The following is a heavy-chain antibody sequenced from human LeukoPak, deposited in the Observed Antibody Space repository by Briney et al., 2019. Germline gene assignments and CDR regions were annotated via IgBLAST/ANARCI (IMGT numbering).Heavy chain of an antibody. V-gene: IGHV1-2*02. CDR1: GYTFTGYY. CDR3: ARVGDAREYSSSFDY. D-gene: IGHD6-13*01. J-gene: IGHJ4*02. Sequence: ASVKVSCKASGYTFTGYYMHWVRQAPGQGLEWMGWINPNSGGTNYAQKFQGRVTMTRDTSISTAYMELSRLRSDDTAVYYCARVGDAREYSSSFDYWGQGTLVTVSS. CDR2: INPNSGGT.